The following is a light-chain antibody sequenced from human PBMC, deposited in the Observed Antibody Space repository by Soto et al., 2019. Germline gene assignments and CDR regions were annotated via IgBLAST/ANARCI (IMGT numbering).Light chain of an antibody. Sequence: QSVLTQPPSASASLGASVTLTCTLSSGYSNYKVDWYQQRPGKGPRFVMRVGTGGIVGSKGDGIPDRFSVLGSGLNRYPTIKNIQEEDESDYHCGADHGSGSNFVYVVFGRGTKLTVL. CDR1: SGYSNYK. J-gene: IGLJ2*01. V-gene: IGLV9-49*01. CDR2: VGTGGIVG. CDR3: GADHGSGSNFVYVV.